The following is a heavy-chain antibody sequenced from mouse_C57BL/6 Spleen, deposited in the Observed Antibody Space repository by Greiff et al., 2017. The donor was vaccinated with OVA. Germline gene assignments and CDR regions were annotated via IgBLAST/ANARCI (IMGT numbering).Heavy chain of an antibody. CDR1: GYTFTDYY. CDR3: ARGWDYDPLDY. D-gene: IGHD2-4*01. Sequence: VQLQQSGPELVKPGASVKISCKASGYTFTDYYMNWVKQSHGKSLEWIGDINPNNGGTSYNQKFKGKATVTVDKSSSTAYMELRSLTSEDSAVYYCARGWDYDPLDYWGQGTTLTVSS. J-gene: IGHJ2*01. V-gene: IGHV1-26*01. CDR2: INPNNGGT.